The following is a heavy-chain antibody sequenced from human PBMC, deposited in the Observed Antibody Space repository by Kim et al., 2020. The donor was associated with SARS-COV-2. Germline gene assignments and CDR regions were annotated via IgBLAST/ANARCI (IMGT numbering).Heavy chain of an antibody. D-gene: IGHD3-10*01. Sequence: YYADSVKGRFTISRDKSRNTLYLHLNSLRAEDTAIYYCANLVIRGGDEFDPWGQGTLVTVSS. J-gene: IGHJ5*02. CDR3: ANLVIRGGDEFDP. V-gene: IGHV3-23*01.